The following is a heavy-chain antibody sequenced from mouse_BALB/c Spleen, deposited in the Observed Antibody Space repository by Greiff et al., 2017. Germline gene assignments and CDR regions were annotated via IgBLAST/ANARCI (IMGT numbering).Heavy chain of an antibody. CDR1: GYTFTDYY. CDR2: ICPGSGNT. J-gene: IGHJ2*01. Sequence: QVQLQQSGAELARPGASVKLSCKASGYTFTDYYINWVKQRTGQGLEWIGEICPGSGNTYYNEKFKGKATLTADKSSSTAYMQLSSLTSEDSAVYYCARSRRYDAFDYWGQGTTLTVSS. V-gene: IGHV1-77*01. CDR3: ARSRRYDAFDY. D-gene: IGHD2-14*01.